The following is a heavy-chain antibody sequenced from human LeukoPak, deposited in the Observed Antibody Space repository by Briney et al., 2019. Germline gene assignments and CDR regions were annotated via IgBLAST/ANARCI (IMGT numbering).Heavy chain of an antibody. CDR1: GFTFSSYG. D-gene: IGHD3-10*01. CDR3: AKEGYYGSGSYYMDV. V-gene: IGHV3-33*06. CDR2: IWYDGSNK. J-gene: IGHJ6*03. Sequence: PGGSLRLSCAASGFTFSSYGMHWVRQAPGKGLEWVAVIWYDGSNKYYADSVKGRFTISRDNSTNTMYLQMNSLRAEDTAVSYCAKEGYYGSGSYYMDVWGKGTTVTVSS.